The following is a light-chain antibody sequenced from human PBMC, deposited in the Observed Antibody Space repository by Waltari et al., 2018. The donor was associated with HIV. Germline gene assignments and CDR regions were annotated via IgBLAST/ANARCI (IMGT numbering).Light chain of an antibody. J-gene: IGKJ1*01. Sequence: EIRMTQSPSSLSAVLGGRVAITCRASQTIGTSLNWYQQKPGKAPKLLISSASTLQDGVPSRFSASGSGTDFTLTISDLQPGDFASYFCQQSNTSPWTFGQGTKVEI. V-gene: IGKV1-39*01. CDR3: QQSNTSPWT. CDR2: SAS. CDR1: QTIGTS.